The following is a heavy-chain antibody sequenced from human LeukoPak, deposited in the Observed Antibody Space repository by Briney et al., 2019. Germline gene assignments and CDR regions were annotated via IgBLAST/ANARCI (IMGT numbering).Heavy chain of an antibody. V-gene: IGHV3-23*01. CDR3: AGSNYYYYYYMDV. CDR1: GFTFNSYA. Sequence: GGSLRLSCAASGFTFNSYAMSWVRQAPGKGLEWVSAISSSGGSTYYADSVKGRFTISRDNSKNTLYLQMNSLRAEDTAVYYCAGSNYYYYYYMDVWGKGTTVTVSS. J-gene: IGHJ6*03. CDR2: ISSSGGST.